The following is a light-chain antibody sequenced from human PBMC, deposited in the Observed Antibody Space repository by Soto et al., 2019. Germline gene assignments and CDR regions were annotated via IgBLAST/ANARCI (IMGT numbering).Light chain of an antibody. Sequence: EIMMTQSPGTLSASPGERATLSCRASQSVSSNLAWYQQKPGQAPRLLIYAVSTRATGIPARFSGSGSGTEFTLTISSLQSEDFVVYYCQQYNKWPLTFGQGTKVEIK. CDR1: QSVSSN. V-gene: IGKV3-15*01. CDR3: QQYNKWPLT. J-gene: IGKJ1*01. CDR2: AVS.